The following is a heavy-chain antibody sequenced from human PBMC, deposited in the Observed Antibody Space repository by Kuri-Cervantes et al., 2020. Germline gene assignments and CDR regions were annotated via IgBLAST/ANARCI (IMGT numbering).Heavy chain of an antibody. J-gene: IGHJ3*02. D-gene: IGHD4-23*01. CDR3: AREGGGYGGSDDAFDI. CDR1: GFTFSSYA. V-gene: IGHV3-30-3*01. Sequence: GESLKISCAASGFTFSSYAMHWVRQAPGKGLEWVAVISYDGSNKYYADSVKGRFTISRDNSKNTLYLQMNSLRAEDTAVYYCAREGGGYGGSDDAFDIWGQGTMVTVSS. CDR2: ISYDGSNK.